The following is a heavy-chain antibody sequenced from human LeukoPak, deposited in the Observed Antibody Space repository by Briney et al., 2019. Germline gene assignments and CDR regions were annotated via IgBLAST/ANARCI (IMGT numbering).Heavy chain of an antibody. Sequence: SETLSLTCTVSGYSITSAYYWGWIRQPPGKGLEWIGNFFLKGSTYYNPSLKSRVTISVDTSKNQFSLTLSSVTAADTAVYYCARVARCTSCFDVDYWGQGTLVTVSS. J-gene: IGHJ4*02. CDR3: ARVARCTSCFDVDY. D-gene: IGHD2-2*01. V-gene: IGHV4-38-2*02. CDR1: GYSITSAYY. CDR2: FFLKGST.